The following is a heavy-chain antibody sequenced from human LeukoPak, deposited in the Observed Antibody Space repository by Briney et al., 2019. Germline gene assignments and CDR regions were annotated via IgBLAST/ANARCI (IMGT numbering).Heavy chain of an antibody. CDR1: GFTFSSYW. CDR3: AKAKNYYDSSGYGQFDY. Sequence: GGSLRLSCAASGFTFSSYWMSWVRQAPGKGLEWVANIKQDGSEKYYVDSVRGRFTISRDNAKNSLYLQMNSLRAEDTAVYYCAKAKNYYDSSGYGQFDYWGQGTLVTVSS. D-gene: IGHD3-22*01. J-gene: IGHJ4*02. V-gene: IGHV3-7*01. CDR2: IKQDGSEK.